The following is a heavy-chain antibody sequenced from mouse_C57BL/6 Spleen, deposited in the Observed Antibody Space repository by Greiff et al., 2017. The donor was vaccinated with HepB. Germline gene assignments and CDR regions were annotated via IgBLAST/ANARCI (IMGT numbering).Heavy chain of an antibody. V-gene: IGHV1-9*01. CDR1: GYTFTGSW. J-gene: IGHJ1*03. CDR3: ASCDYGRSHWYFDV. D-gene: IGHD1-1*01. CDR2: IFPGSGST. Sequence: VQLQQSGAELMKPGASVKLSCKATGYTFTGSWIEWVKQRPGHGLEWIGEIFPGSGSTNYNEKFKGKATFTADTSSNTAYMQLSSLPTEDSAIYYCASCDYGRSHWYFDVWGTGTTVTVSS.